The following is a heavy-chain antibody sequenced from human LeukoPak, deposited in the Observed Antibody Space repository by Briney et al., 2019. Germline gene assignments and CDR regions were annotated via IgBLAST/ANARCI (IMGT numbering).Heavy chain of an antibody. CDR2: VSWNSGSI. J-gene: IGHJ4*02. CDR3: AKDLYSSSWNYFDH. D-gene: IGHD6-13*01. V-gene: IGHV3-9*01. Sequence: GGSLRLSCTASGFTFDDYAMYWVRQAPGKGLEWVSGVSWNSGSIGYADSVKGRFTISRDNAKNSLYLQMNSLRAEDTALYYCAKDLYSSSWNYFDHWGQGTLVTVSS. CDR1: GFTFDDYA.